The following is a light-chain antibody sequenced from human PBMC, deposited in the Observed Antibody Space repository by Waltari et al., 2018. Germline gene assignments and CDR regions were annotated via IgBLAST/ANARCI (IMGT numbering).Light chain of an antibody. CDR3: QSYDSSNLRV. Sequence: NFMLTQPHSVSESPGKTVTISCTRSSGSIASNSVQWYQQRPGSAPTTVIYEDNQRPSGVPVRFSGSIDSYSNAASLTISGLKTEDEADYYCQSYDSSNLRVFGGGTKLTVL. CDR1: SGSIASNS. V-gene: IGLV6-57*03. J-gene: IGLJ3*02. CDR2: EDN.